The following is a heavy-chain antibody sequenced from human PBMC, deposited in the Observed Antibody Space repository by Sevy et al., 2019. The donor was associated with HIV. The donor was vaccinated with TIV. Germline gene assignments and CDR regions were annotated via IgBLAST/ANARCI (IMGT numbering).Heavy chain of an antibody. CDR1: GFTFSSYW. CDR2: IKQDGSEK. V-gene: IGHV3-7*03. J-gene: IGHJ5*02. CDR3: AEDDLARYRSSRSGPDNWFEP. Sequence: WGSLRLSCAASGFTFSSYWMSWVRQAPGKGLEWVANIKQDGSEKYYVDSVKGRFTISRDNAKNSLYLQMNSLRAEETAVYYRAEDDLARYRSSRSGPDNWFEPWGQGTLVTVSS. D-gene: IGHD6-13*01.